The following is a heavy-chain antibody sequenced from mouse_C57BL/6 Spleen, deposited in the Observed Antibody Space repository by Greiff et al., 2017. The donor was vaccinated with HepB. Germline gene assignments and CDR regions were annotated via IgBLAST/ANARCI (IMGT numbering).Heavy chain of an antibody. D-gene: IGHD1-1*01. Sequence: EVKLLESGPELVKPGASVKISCKASGYSFTGYYMHWVKQSSEKSLAWIGEINPSTGGASYNQKFKGKATITVDKSSSTAYMQLKSLTSEDSAVYYCARDGSSDYWYVEVWGTGTTVTVS. CDR2: INPSTGGA. CDR1: GYSFTGYY. CDR3: ARDGSSDYWYVEV. J-gene: IGHJ1*03. V-gene: IGHV1-43*01.